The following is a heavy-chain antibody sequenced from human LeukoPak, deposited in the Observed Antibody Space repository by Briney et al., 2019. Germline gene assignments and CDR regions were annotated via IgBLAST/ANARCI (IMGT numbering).Heavy chain of an antibody. CDR2: IYTSGST. Sequence: PSETLSLTCTVSGGSISSYYWSWIRQPAGKGLEWIGRIYTSGSTNYNPSLKSRVTMSVDTSKNQFSLKLSSVTAADTAVYYCARHPRYCSSTSCQTLFDYWGQGTLVTVSS. D-gene: IGHD2-2*01. CDR3: ARHPRYCSSTSCQTLFDY. CDR1: GGSISSYY. J-gene: IGHJ4*02. V-gene: IGHV4-4*07.